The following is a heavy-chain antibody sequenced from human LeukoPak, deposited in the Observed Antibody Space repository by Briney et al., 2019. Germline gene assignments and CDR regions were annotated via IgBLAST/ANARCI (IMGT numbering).Heavy chain of an antibody. CDR3: AKGGSNNWSFDN. CDR1: GLTFSNYG. V-gene: IGHV3-30*02. Sequence: KTGGSLRLSCAAAGLTFSNYGMHWVRQAPGKGLQWVAYIRYDGRNKYSADSVKGRFTIYRDNSKSTLYLQMNSLRPEDTAVYYRAKGGSNNWSFDNWGQGTLVTVSS. J-gene: IGHJ4*02. D-gene: IGHD1-1*01. CDR2: IRYDGRNK.